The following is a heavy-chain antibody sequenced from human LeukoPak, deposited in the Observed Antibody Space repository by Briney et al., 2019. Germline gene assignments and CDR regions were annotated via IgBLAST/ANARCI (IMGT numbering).Heavy chain of an antibody. CDR3: ARAAYSSTWYSRYFDL. Sequence: GGSLRLSCAASGFTFSSYDIHWVRQATGKGLEWVSGIGTAGEIYYPGSVKGRFTISRENAKNSLYLQMNSLRAGETAVYYCARAAYSSTWYSRYFDLWGRGTLVTVSS. D-gene: IGHD6-13*01. CDR2: IGTAGEI. V-gene: IGHV3-13*01. CDR1: GFTFSSYD. J-gene: IGHJ2*01.